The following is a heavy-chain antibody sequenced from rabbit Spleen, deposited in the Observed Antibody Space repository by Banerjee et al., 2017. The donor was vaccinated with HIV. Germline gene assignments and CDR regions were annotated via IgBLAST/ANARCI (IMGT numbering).Heavy chain of an antibody. CDR1: GFSFSSNW. Sequence: QSLEESGGGLVKPGGTLTLTCTVSGFSFSSNWICWVRQAPGKGLEWIACIDTSDGDTDYANWPKGRFTISKASSTTVTLKMTSLTAADTATYFCARDTSSSFSSYGMDLWGQGTLVTVS. V-gene: IGHV1S40*01. CDR2: IDTSDGDT. CDR3: ARDTSSSFSSYGMDL. J-gene: IGHJ3*01. D-gene: IGHD1-1*01.